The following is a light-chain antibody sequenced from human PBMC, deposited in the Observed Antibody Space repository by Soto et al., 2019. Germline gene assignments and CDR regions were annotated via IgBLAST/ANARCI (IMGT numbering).Light chain of an antibody. CDR2: YDS. V-gene: IGLV3-21*04. CDR3: QVWDSSSAHPDWV. J-gene: IGLJ3*02. CDR1: NIGSES. Sequence: SYELTQPPSVSVAPGKTATITCGGNNIGSESVHWYQQKPGQAPVLVIYYDSDRPSGIPGRFSGSNSGNTATLTISRVAAGDEADYYCQVWDSSSAHPDWVFGGGTKVTVL.